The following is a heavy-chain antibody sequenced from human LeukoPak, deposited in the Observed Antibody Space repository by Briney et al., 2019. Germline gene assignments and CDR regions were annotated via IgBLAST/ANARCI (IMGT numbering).Heavy chain of an antibody. J-gene: IGHJ4*02. Sequence: GGSLRLSCAASGFTFTSYSMNWVRQAPGKGLEWVANIKQGGSEKYYVDSVKGRFTISRDNAKNSLYLQMNSLRAEDTAVYFCAREGSGYYIDHWGQGTLVTVSS. CDR1: GFTFTSYS. CDR3: AREGSGYYIDH. CDR2: IKQGGSEK. V-gene: IGHV3-7*01. D-gene: IGHD3-22*01.